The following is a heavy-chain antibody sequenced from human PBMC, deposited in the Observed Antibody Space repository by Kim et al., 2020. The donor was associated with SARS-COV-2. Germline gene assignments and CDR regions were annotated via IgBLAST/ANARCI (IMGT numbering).Heavy chain of an antibody. Sequence: SETLSLTCTVSGGSISSSSYYWGWIRQPPGKGLEWIGSIYYSGSTYYNPSLKSRVTISVDTSKNQFSLKLSSVTAADTAVYYCASSDYSGVTMTFDYWGQGTLVTVSS. CDR1: GGSISSSSYY. J-gene: IGHJ4*02. CDR3: ASSDYSGVTMTFDY. D-gene: IGHD1-26*01. V-gene: IGHV4-39*01. CDR2: IYYSGST.